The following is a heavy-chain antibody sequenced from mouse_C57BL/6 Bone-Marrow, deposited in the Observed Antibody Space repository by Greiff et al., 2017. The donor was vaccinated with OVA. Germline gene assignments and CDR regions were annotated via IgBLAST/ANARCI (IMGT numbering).Heavy chain of an antibody. CDR3: ARSDYGTWYFDV. J-gene: IGHJ1*03. CDR2: IDPSESYT. V-gene: IGHV1-59*01. CDR1: GYTFTSYW. Sequence: QVQLQQPGAELVRPGTSVKLSCKASGYTFTSYWMHWVKQRPGQGLEWIGVIDPSESYTNYNQKFKGKATLTVDTSSSTAYMQLSSLTSEDSAVYYCARSDYGTWYFDVWGTGTTVTVSS. D-gene: IGHD2-1*01.